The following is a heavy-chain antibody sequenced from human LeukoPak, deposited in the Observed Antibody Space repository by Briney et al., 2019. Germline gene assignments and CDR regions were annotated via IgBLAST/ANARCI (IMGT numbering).Heavy chain of an antibody. Sequence: GGSLRLSCAASGFTFSSFWMSWVRQAPGKGLEWVANMKQDGSQKYYVDSVKGRFTISRDNVQNSLYLQMNSLRAEDTAVYYCAKEGCSSTSCRDAFDIWGQGTMVTVSS. CDR2: MKQDGSQK. V-gene: IGHV3-7*01. CDR1: GFTFSSFW. CDR3: AKEGCSSTSCRDAFDI. D-gene: IGHD2-2*01. J-gene: IGHJ3*02.